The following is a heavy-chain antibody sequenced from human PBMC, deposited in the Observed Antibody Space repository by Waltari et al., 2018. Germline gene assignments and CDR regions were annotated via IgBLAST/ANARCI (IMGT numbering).Heavy chain of an antibody. Sequence: QVQLQESGPGLLKPSETLSLTCGGSGYSINSVYYWGCVRPPPGKGLEWIGTIYHDGSTFYNPSLKSRLTMSMDTSKNEFSLKLSSVTAADTAVYYCTRQVLGYCTSAPCRRLDSWGQGTLVTVSS. CDR1: GYSINSVYY. D-gene: IGHD2-2*03. V-gene: IGHV4-38-2*01. CDR3: TRQVLGYCTSAPCRRLDS. J-gene: IGHJ4*02. CDR2: IYHDGST.